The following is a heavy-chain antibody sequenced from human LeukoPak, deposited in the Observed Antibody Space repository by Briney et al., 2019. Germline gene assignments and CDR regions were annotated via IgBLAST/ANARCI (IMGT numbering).Heavy chain of an antibody. V-gene: IGHV3-66*01. CDR1: AFTVSNNY. J-gene: IGHJ6*02. D-gene: IGHD3-10*01. Sequence: GGSLRLSCAAAAFTVSNNYMSWVRQAPGRGLEWVSVIYSGGSTYYADSVKGKFNICRDNSKNTLFLQMNSLRAEDTAVYYCARDLYGSGKDVRYYYHYGMDVWGQGTTVTVSS. CDR3: ARDLYGSGKDVRYYYHYGMDV. CDR2: IYSGGST.